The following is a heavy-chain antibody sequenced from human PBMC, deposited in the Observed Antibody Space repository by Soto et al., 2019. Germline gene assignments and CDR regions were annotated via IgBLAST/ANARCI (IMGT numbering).Heavy chain of an antibody. CDR2: IGAGNGNT. D-gene: IGHD3-10*01. CDR3: AREGSTYGSTFDY. J-gene: IGHJ4*02. Sequence: EASVKVSCKASGHTSTNYAVHWVRQAPGQRLEWMGRIGAGNGNTKYSQKFQGRVTITTDTSASTAYMELSSLRSEDTAVYYCAREGSTYGSTFDYWGQGTLVTVSS. CDR1: GHTSTNYA. V-gene: IGHV1-3*01.